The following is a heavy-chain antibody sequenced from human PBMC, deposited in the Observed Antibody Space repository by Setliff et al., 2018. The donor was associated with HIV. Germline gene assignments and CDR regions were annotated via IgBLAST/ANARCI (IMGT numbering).Heavy chain of an antibody. J-gene: IGHJ4*02. CDR3: ARLVSSSSKFDS. CDR2: IYYSGST. CDR1: GGSISSHY. D-gene: IGHD6-6*01. V-gene: IGHV4-59*11. Sequence: SETLSLTCTVSGGSISSHYWSWIRQPPGKGLEWIGYIYYSGSTNYNPSLKSRVTISVDTSKNLFSLKMSSVTAADTAVYYCARLVSSSSKFDSWGQGTLVTVSS.